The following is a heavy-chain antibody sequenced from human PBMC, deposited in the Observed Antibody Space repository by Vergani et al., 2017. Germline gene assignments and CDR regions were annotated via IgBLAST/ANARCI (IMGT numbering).Heavy chain of an antibody. D-gene: IGHD1-14*01. CDR2: IYTSGST. CDR1: GGSISSGSYY. CDR3: ARSDRTITRYFQH. J-gene: IGHJ1*01. V-gene: IGHV4-61*02. Sequence: QVQLQESGPGLVKPSQTLSLTCTVSGGSISSGSYYWSWIRQPAGKGLEWIGRIYTSGSTNYNPSLKSRVTISVDTSKNQFSLKLSSVTAADTAVYYCARSDRTITRYFQHWGQGTLVTVSS.